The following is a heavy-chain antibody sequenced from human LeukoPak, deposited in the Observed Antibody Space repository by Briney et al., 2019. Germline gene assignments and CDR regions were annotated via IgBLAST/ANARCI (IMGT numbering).Heavy chain of an antibody. J-gene: IGHJ4*02. CDR2: VSFDGDDK. CDR1: GYTFTGYY. Sequence: SCKASGYTFTGYYMHWVRQAPGKGLEWVAGVSFDGDDKYYLNSVKGRFTISRDNSKNTLYLQLNSLRADDTAVYFCAKGDTGAASTYYFDFWGQGTLVTVSS. D-gene: IGHD1-26*01. CDR3: AKGDTGAASTYYFDF. V-gene: IGHV3-30*18.